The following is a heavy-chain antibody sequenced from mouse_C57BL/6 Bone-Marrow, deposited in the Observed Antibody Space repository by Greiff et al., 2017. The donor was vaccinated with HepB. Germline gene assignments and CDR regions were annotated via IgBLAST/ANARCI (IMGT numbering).Heavy chain of an antibody. J-gene: IGHJ1*03. D-gene: IGHD2-1*01. CDR3: ARHEEEWGNYPWYFDV. CDR1: GYTFTEYT. Sequence: VQLQQSGAELVKPGASVKLSCKASGYTFTEYTIHWVKQRSGQGLEWIGWFYPGSGSIKYNEKFKDKATLTADKSSSTVYMERSRLTSEDSAVYFCARHEEEWGNYPWYFDVWGTGTTVTVSS. V-gene: IGHV1-62-2*01. CDR2: FYPGSGSI.